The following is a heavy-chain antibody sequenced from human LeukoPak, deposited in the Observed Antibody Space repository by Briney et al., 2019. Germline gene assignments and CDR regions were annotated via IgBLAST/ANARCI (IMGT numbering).Heavy chain of an antibody. CDR1: GYTFTSYG. D-gene: IGHD1-26*01. CDR2: ISAYNGNT. CDR3: ARDGRAFPPGDY. J-gene: IGHJ4*02. V-gene: IGHV1-18*01. Sequence: ASVKVSCKASGYTFTSYGMSWVRQAPGQGGEGMGWISAYNGNTNYAQKLQGRVTMTTDTSTSTAYMALRSLRSDDTAVYYCARDGRAFPPGDYWGQGTLVTVSS.